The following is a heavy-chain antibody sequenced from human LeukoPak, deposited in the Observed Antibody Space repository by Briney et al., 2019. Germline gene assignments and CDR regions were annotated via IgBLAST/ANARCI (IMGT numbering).Heavy chain of an antibody. CDR1: GYTFTGHY. V-gene: IGHV1-2*02. J-gene: IGHJ5*02. CDR2: INPNSGGT. Sequence: ASVKVSCKASGYTFTGHYMHWVRQAPGQGLEWMGWINPNSGGTNYAQKFQGRVTMTRDTSISTAYMELSRLRSDDTAVYYCARVKPFRGYGSGSSSWFDPWGQGTLVTVSS. CDR3: ARVKPFRGYGSGSSSWFDP. D-gene: IGHD3-10*01.